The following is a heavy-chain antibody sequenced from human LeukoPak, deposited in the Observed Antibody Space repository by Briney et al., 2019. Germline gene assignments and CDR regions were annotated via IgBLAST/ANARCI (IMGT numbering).Heavy chain of an antibody. Sequence: ASVKVSCRASGGTFSSYAISWVRQAPGQGLEWMGGIIPIFGTANYAQKFQGGVTITTDESTSTAYMELSSLRSEDTAVYYCARSYYDRGYYFDYWGQGTLVTVSS. CDR1: GGTFSSYA. D-gene: IGHD3-22*01. CDR3: ARSYYDRGYYFDY. CDR2: IIPIFGTA. J-gene: IGHJ4*02. V-gene: IGHV1-69*05.